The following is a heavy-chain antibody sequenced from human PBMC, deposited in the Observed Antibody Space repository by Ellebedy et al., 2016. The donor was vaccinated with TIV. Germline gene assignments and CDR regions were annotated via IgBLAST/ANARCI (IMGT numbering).Heavy chain of an antibody. J-gene: IGHJ5*02. CDR3: ARPTRYNWFDP. V-gene: IGHV5-51*01. CDR2: IYPGDSDT. Sequence: GGSLRLSCKGSGYSFTSYWIGWVRQMPGKGLEWMGIIYPGDSDTRYSPSFQGQVTISADKSISTAYLQWSSLKASDTAMYYCARPTRYNWFDPWGQGTLVTVSS. CDR1: GYSFTSYW.